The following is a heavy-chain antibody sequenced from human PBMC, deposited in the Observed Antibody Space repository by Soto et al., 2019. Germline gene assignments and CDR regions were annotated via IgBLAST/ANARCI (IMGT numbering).Heavy chain of an antibody. CDR2: FDPEDGET. CDR3: AAGYYDFWSGYYRHYGMDV. V-gene: IGHV1-24*01. D-gene: IGHD3-3*01. CDR1: GYTLTELS. J-gene: IGHJ6*02. Sequence: ASVKVSCKVPGYTLTELSMHWVRQAPGKGLEWMGGFDPEDGETIYAQKFQGRVTITRDMSTSTAYMELSSLRSEDTAVYYCAAGYYDFWSGYYRHYGMDVWGQGTTVTVSS.